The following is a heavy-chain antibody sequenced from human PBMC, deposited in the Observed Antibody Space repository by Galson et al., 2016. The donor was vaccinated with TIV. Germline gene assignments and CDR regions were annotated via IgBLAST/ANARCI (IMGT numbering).Heavy chain of an antibody. CDR1: GFRFFDFE. V-gene: IGHV3-23*01. CDR2: ISAGATNT. J-gene: IGHJ4*02. Sequence: SCAAAGFRFFDFEMSWVRQAPGKGLEWVSGISAGATNTYYADSVGGRFTISRDNSNNILYLQMDRLQLEDTAVYFCAKDRGHYEALDSWGQGTLVTVSS. D-gene: IGHD4-17*01. CDR3: AKDRGHYEALDS.